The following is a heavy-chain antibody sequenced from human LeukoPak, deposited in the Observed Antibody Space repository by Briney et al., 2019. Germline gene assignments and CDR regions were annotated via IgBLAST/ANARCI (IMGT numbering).Heavy chain of an antibody. CDR1: GGSISSGGYY. J-gene: IGHJ3*02. D-gene: IGHD3-10*01. Sequence: SETLSLTCTVSGGSISSGGYYWSWIRQHPGKGLEWIGYIYYSGSTYYNPSLKSRVTISVDTSKNQFSLKLSSVTAADTAVYYCASTSISTYYYGSGSFLHAFDIWGQGTMVTVSS. V-gene: IGHV4-31*03. CDR2: IYYSGST. CDR3: ASTSISTYYYGSGSFLHAFDI.